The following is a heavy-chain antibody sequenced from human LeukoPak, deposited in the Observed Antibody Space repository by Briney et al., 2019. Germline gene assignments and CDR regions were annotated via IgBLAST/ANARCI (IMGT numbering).Heavy chain of an antibody. D-gene: IGHD2-2*01. CDR1: GYTFTGYY. Sequence: GASVKVSCKASGYTFTGYYMHWVRQAPGQGLEWMGWINPNSGGTNYAQKLQGRVTMTTDTSTSTAYMELRSLRSDDTAVYYCARDQGCSSTSCYLGYYYYYYGMDVWGQGTTVTVSS. V-gene: IGHV1-2*02. CDR2: INPNSGGT. CDR3: ARDQGCSSTSCYLGYYYYYYGMDV. J-gene: IGHJ6*02.